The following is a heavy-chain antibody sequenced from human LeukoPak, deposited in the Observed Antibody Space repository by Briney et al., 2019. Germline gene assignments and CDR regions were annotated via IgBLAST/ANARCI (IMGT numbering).Heavy chain of an antibody. D-gene: IGHD2/OR15-2a*01. J-gene: IGHJ4*02. CDR3: AREHCAGGYCYFLDY. CDR2: ISHSGST. Sequence: SETLSLTCAVYGGSFSGYYWSWIRQPPGKGLEWIATISHSGSTYFNPSLNSRVIVSIDASKNQFSLNLTSVTAADTAVYFCAREHCAGGYCYFLDYWGQGTLVTVSS. CDR1: GGSFSGYY. V-gene: IGHV4-34*01.